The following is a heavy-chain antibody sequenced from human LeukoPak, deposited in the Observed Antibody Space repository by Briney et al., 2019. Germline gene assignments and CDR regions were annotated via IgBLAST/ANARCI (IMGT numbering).Heavy chain of an antibody. V-gene: IGHV1-2*02. Sequence: ASVKVSCKASGYTFTGYYMHWVRQAPGQGLEWMGWINPHSGGTNYAQKFQGRVTMTRDTSISTAYMELSRLRSDDTAVYYCARAVRGYGFLVYWGQGTLVTVSS. CDR3: ARAVRGYGFLVY. J-gene: IGHJ4*02. CDR1: GYTFTGYY. CDR2: INPHSGGT. D-gene: IGHD5-12*01.